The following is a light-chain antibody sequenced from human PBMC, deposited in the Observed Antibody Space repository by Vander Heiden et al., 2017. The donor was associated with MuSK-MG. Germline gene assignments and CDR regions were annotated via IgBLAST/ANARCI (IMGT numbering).Light chain of an antibody. V-gene: IGKV1-33*01. Sequence: DIQMTQSPSALSASVGDRVTIPCQASQDISNYLNWYQQKPAKAPKLLIYDASNLETGVPSRFSGSGSGTDFTFTISSLQPEDLATYYCHQYDNLPLTFGGGTKVEIK. J-gene: IGKJ4*01. CDR2: DAS. CDR1: QDISNY. CDR3: HQYDNLPLT.